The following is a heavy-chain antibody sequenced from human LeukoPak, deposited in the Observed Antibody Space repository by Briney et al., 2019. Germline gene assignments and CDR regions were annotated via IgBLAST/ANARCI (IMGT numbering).Heavy chain of an antibody. V-gene: IGHV4-38-2*02. J-gene: IGHJ3*02. D-gene: IGHD1-26*01. CDR2: IYHSGST. CDR3: ARAFPWELLSFDI. Sequence: SETLSLTCTVSGYSISSGYYWGWIRQPPGKGLEWIGSIYHSGSTYYNPSLKSRVTISVDTSKNQFSLKLSSVTAADTAVYYCARAFPWELLSFDIWGQGTMVTVSS. CDR1: GYSISSGYY.